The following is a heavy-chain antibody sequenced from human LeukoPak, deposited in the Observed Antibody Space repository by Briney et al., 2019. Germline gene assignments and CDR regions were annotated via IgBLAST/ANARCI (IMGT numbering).Heavy chain of an antibody. Sequence: SETLSLTCTVSGVSISNYYWSWIRQSPGKGLEWIGHIYYSGSTNYNPSLKSRVTILVETSKNQLSLNLRSVTAADTAVYYCARLDGDHPDYWGQGTLVTVSS. CDR3: ARLDGDHPDY. V-gene: IGHV4-59*08. D-gene: IGHD4-17*01. J-gene: IGHJ4*02. CDR1: GVSISNYY. CDR2: IYYSGST.